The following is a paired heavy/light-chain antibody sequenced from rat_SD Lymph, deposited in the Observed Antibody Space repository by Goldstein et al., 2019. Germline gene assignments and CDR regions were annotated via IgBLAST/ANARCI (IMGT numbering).Light chain of an antibody. J-gene: IGKJ5*01. Sequence: EIVLTQSPTTIVASPGEKVTITCRASSSISYMYWYQQKPGASPKPWIYDTSKLASGVPNRFSGSGSGTSYSLTINTMETEDAATYYCQQWSSTPLTFGSGTKLKIK. CDR2: DTS. CDR1: SSISY. CDR3: QQWSSTPLT. V-gene: IGKV4S7*01.
Heavy chain of an antibody. CDR3: ARVGGYADY. CDR1: GYTFTDYA. J-gene: IGHJ2*01. CDR2: INTYIGKP. D-gene: IGHD4-3*01. Sequence: QIQLVQSGPELKKPGESVKISCKASGYTFTDYAMHWVKQAPGEGLKWMGWINTYIGKPTYADDFEGRFVFSLEASASTANLQISNLKNEDTATYFCARVGGYADYWGQGVMVTVSS. V-gene: IGHV9-4*01.